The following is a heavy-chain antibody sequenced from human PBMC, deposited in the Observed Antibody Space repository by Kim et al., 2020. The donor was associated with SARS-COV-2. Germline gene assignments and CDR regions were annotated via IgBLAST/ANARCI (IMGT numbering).Heavy chain of an antibody. CDR3: ARSYSNSWRLFDF. V-gene: IGHV6-1*01. D-gene: IGHD6-13*01. J-gene: IGHJ4*02. CDR2: TYYRSKWYN. Sequence: SQTLSLTCAISGDSVSSDSAAWNWIRQSPSRVLEWLGKTYYRSKWYNDYALSVKSRITINADTSRNQFSLHLNSVTPEDTAVYYCARSYSNSWRLFDFWGQGTLVTVSS. CDR1: GDSVSSDSAA.